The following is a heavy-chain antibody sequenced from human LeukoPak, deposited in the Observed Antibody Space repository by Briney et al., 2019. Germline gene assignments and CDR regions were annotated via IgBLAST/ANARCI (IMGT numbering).Heavy chain of an antibody. Sequence: PSETLSLTCTVSGGSISSYYWSWIRQPPGKGLEWIWYMYYSGSTNYNPSLKSRVTISVDTSKNQFSLKLSSVTAADTAVYYCTRDMEAAAVPYFQQWGQGSLVTVSS. CDR1: GGSISSYY. D-gene: IGHD6-13*01. J-gene: IGHJ1*01. CDR3: TRDMEAAAVPYFQQ. CDR2: MYYSGST. V-gene: IGHV4-59*01.